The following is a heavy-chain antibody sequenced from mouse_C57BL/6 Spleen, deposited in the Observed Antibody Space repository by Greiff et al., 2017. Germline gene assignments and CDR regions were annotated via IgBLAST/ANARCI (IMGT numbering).Heavy chain of an antibody. V-gene: IGHV1-54*01. CDR2: INPGSGGT. D-gene: IGHD3-2*02. J-gene: IGHJ2*01. Sequence: VKLMESGAELVRPGTSVKVSCKASGYAFTNYLIEWVKQRPGQGLEWIGVINPGSGGTNYNEKFKGKATLTADKSSSTAYMQLSSLTSEDSAVYFCARSSGSGDFDYWGQGTTLTVSS. CDR3: ARSSGSGDFDY. CDR1: GYAFTNYL.